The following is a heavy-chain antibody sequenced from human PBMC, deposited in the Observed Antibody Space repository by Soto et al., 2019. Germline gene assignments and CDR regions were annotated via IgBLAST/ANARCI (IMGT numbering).Heavy chain of an antibody. CDR1: GGSITSSSHF. D-gene: IGHD6-25*01. CDR3: AGQTFTIAAASYGRSNWFDP. V-gene: IGHV4-39*01. Sequence: KPSETLSLICSASGGSITSSSHFWGWVRQPPGKGLEWIGTIYFTGNTYYTPSLKSRLTMSIDTSKNEFSLRLNSVTAADTAVYYCAGQTFTIAAASYGRSNWFDPWGPGTLVTVSS. J-gene: IGHJ5*02. CDR2: IYFTGNT.